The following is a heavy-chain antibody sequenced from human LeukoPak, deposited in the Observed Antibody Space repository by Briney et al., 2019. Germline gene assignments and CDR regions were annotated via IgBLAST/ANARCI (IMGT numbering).Heavy chain of an antibody. V-gene: IGHV3-30*18. CDR1: GFTFSSYG. CDR3: AKDRAARLNWRPGGAGFDP. J-gene: IGHJ5*02. D-gene: IGHD1-1*01. CDR2: ISYDGSNK. Sequence: PGRSLRLSCAASGFTFSSYGMHWVRQAPGKGLEWVAVISYDGSNKYYADSVKGQFPISRDNPKNTRYLQINSLRAEDTAVYYWAKDRAARLNWRPGGAGFDPWGQGTLVTVSS.